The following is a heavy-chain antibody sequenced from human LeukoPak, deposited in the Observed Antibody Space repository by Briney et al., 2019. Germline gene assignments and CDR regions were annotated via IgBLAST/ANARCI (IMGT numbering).Heavy chain of an antibody. CDR3: ASWGCCSGGSCYRGYYFDY. CDR2: INPSGGST. D-gene: IGHD2-15*01. V-gene: IGHV1-46*01. J-gene: IGHJ4*02. Sequence: ASVKVSCKASGYTFTSYAMNWVRQAPGQGLEWMGIINPSGGSTSYAQKFQGRVTMTRDMSTSTVYMELSSLRSEDTAVYYCASWGCCSGGSCYRGYYFDYWGQGTLVTVSS. CDR1: GYTFTSYA.